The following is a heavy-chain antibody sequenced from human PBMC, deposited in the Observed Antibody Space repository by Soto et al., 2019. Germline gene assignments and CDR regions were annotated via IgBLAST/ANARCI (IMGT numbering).Heavy chain of an antibody. D-gene: IGHD2-15*01. CDR1: EFSLSTSGVG. V-gene: IGHV2-5*02. CDR2: IYWDDDK. J-gene: IGHJ4*02. CDR3: ARLYCSGGSCYSHYFDY. Sequence: QITLKESGPTLVKPTQTLTLTCTFSEFSLSTSGVGVGWIRQPPGKALEWLALIYWDDDKRYSPSLKSRLTITKXXSXNLXVLTMTNMDPVDTATYYCARLYCSGGSCYSHYFDYWGQGTLVTVSS.